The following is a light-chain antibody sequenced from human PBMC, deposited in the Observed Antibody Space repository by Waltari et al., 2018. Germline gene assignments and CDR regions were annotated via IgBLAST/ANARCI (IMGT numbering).Light chain of an antibody. CDR2: RVS. CDR1: QSIRSD. CDR3: QQYNNWPQIT. Sequence: EIVMTQFPATLSVSPGDSVTLSCRASQSIRSDLAWYQQKPGQAPRLLIYRVSTRATGIPARFSGSGSETDFTFTISGLQSEDFADYYCQQYNNWPQITFGQGTRLEIK. V-gene: IGKV3-15*01. J-gene: IGKJ5*01.